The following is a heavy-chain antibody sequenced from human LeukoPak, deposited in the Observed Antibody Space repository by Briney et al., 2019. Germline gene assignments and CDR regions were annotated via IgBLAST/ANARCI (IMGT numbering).Heavy chain of an antibody. CDR2: IYYSGST. CDR3: AREQQLADPDYYYYYMDV. CDR1: GGSISSYY. D-gene: IGHD6-13*01. Sequence: SETLSLTCTVSGGSISSYYWSWIRQPPGKGLEWIGYIYYSGSTNYNPSLKSRVTISVDTSKNQFSLKLSSVTAADTAVYYCAREQQLADPDYYYYYMDVWGKGTTVTISS. V-gene: IGHV4-59*12. J-gene: IGHJ6*03.